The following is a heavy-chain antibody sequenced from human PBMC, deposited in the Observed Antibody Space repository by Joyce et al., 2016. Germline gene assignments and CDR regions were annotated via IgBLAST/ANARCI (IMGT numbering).Heavy chain of an antibody. V-gene: IGHV4-39*02. CDR1: DDSIASGNYY. Sequence: QVQLQESGPGLVKPSETLTLTCTVSDDSIASGNYYWAWIRQTPGKGLEWIGTIHHGGSTDYNPSHKSRVTISVDTAKKHLYRKLSAVTAADTALYRCARSGPVGVPANTPLEYWGQGTLVSVSS. D-gene: IGHD2-2*01. J-gene: IGHJ4*02. CDR3: ARSGPVGVPANTPLEY. CDR2: IHHGGST.